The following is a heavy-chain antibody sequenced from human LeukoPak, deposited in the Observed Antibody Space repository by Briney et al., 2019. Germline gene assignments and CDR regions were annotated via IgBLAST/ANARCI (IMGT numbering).Heavy chain of an antibody. CDR2: MNPNSGNT. CDR1: GYTFTSYD. J-gene: IGHJ5*02. Sequence: ASVKVSCKASGYTFTSYDMNWVRQATGQGLEWMGWMNPNSGNTGYAQKFQGRVTMTRNTSISTAYMELSSLRSEDTAVYYCARNGIAANWFDPWGQGTLVTVSS. D-gene: IGHD6-25*01. V-gene: IGHV1-8*01. CDR3: ARNGIAANWFDP.